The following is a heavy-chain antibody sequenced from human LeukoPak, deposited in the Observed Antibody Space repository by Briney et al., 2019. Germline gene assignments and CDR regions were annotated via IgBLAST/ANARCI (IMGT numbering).Heavy chain of an antibody. CDR3: ARDSASGWYHSN. J-gene: IGHJ4*02. CDR1: GFTFSNYN. CDR2: ISSSSSYI. D-gene: IGHD6-19*01. Sequence: KPGGSLRLSCAASGFTFSNYNMNWVRQAPGKGLEWVSSISSSSSYIYYADSVKGRFTISRDNTKNSLYLQMNSLRAEDTAVYYCARDSASGWYHSNWGQGTLVTVSS. V-gene: IGHV3-21*01.